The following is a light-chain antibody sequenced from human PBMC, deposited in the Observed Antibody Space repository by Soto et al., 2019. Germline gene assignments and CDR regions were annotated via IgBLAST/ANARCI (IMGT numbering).Light chain of an antibody. CDR3: SSYATDGSYV. J-gene: IGLJ1*01. V-gene: IGLV2-14*01. CDR1: SSDVGGYNS. CDR2: DVS. Sequence: QSALTQPASVSGSPGQSIAISCTGTSSDVGGYNSVSWYQQHPGKAPKLLIYDVSNRPSGVSNRFSGSKSDNTASLTISGLQAEDEADYYCSSYATDGSYVFGTGTKLTVL.